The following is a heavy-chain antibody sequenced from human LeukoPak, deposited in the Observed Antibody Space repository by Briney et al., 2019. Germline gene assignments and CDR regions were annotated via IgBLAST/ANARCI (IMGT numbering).Heavy chain of an antibody. J-gene: IGHJ3*02. CDR1: GYTFTSYD. V-gene: IGHV1-2*02. Sequence: RASVKVSCKASGYTFTSYDINWVRQAPGQGLEWMGWINPNSGGTNYAQKFQGRVTMTRDTSISTAYMELSRLRSDDTAVYYCARVRILDAFDIWGQGTMVTVSS. CDR3: ARVRILDAFDI. CDR2: INPNSGGT. D-gene: IGHD1-14*01.